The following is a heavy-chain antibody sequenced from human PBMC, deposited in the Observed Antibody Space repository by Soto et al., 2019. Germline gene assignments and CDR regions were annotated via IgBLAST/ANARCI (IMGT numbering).Heavy chain of an antibody. D-gene: IGHD2-2*01. CDR3: IGHPLRKCSRSTCLDSFDI. V-gene: IGHV3-73*01. Sequence: GGSLRLSCAVSGFNFSGSDMHWVRQSSGKGLEWLGRIASKLNTYATSYPASVKGGFTISRDDSKKMAYLQMSSLKTEDTAVYYCIGHPLRKCSRSTCLDSFDIWGQGTLVTVSS. J-gene: IGHJ4*03. CDR2: IASKLNTYAT. CDR1: GFNFSGSD.